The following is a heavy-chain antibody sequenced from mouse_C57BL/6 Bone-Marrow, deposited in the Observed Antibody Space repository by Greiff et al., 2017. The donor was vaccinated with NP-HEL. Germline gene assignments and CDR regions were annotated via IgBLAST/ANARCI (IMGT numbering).Heavy chain of an antibody. CDR3: AREGVLPWLGSFAY. V-gene: IGHV1-82*01. D-gene: IGHD1-1*01. J-gene: IGHJ3*01. Sequence: QVQLQQSGPELVKPGASVKISCKASGYAFSSSWMNWVKQRPGKGLEWIGRIYPGDGDTNYNGKFKGKATLTADKSSSTAYMQLSSLTSEDSAVYFCAREGVLPWLGSFAYWGQGTLVTVSA. CDR1: GYAFSSSW. CDR2: IYPGDGDT.